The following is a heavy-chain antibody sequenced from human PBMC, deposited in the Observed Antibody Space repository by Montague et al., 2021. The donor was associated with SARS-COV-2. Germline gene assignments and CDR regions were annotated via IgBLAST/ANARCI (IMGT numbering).Heavy chain of an antibody. J-gene: IGHJ5*02. V-gene: IGHV6-1*01. CDR2: TYYRSKWYV. CDR3: ARSKLLRSGYSSGWYGPGWFDP. D-gene: IGHD6-19*01. Sequence: CAISGDSVSSNSGAWNWLRLSPSRGLEWLGRTYYRSKWYVDYAGSVRSRITINPDTSKNQFSLQMSSVTPDDTAVYYCARSKLLRSGYSSGWYGPGWFDPWGQGTPVTVSS. CDR1: GDSVSSNSGA.